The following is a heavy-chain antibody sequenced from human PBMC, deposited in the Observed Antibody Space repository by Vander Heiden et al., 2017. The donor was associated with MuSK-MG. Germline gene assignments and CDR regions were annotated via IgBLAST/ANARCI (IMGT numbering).Heavy chain of an antibody. CDR3: ATSRGSSFDY. Sequence: EVQLVESGGGLVQPGGSLRLSCAASGFTVTSNYMSWVRQAPGKGLDWVSIIYSGGSTDDADSVKGRFSISRDNSNNILYLQMNGLRAEDTAVYYCATSRGSSFDYWGQGTLVTVSS. J-gene: IGHJ4*02. CDR2: IYSGGST. V-gene: IGHV3-66*01. CDR1: GFTVTSNY. D-gene: IGHD6-13*01.